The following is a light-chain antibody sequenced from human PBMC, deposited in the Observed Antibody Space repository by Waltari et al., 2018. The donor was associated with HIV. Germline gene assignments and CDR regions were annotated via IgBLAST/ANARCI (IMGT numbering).Light chain of an antibody. J-gene: IGKJ3*01. V-gene: IGKV3-20*01. CDR2: GAS. CDR1: QTVSSRY. Sequence: EIVLTQSPGTLSLSPGERATLSCRASQTVSSRYLAWYQQRTGQAPRLLIYGASSRATGVPDRFSGSGSGTDFTLTISRLEPEDFAVYYCQQYGGSPPKVTFGPGTKVDIK. CDR3: QQYGGSPPKVT.